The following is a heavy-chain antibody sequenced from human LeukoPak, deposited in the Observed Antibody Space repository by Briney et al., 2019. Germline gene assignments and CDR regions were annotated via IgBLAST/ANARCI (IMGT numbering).Heavy chain of an antibody. V-gene: IGHV4-39*07. D-gene: IGHD2-21*02. Sequence: PSETLSLTCTVSGGSIRSSYYYWGWIRQPPGKGLEWIGEINHSGSTNYNRSLKSRVTISVDTSKNQFSLKLSSVTAADTAVYYCARVITKRSKRLLFGAKHRLGMDVWGQGTTVTVSS. CDR3: ARVITKRSKRLLFGAKHRLGMDV. CDR2: INHSGST. CDR1: GGSIRSSYYY. J-gene: IGHJ6*02.